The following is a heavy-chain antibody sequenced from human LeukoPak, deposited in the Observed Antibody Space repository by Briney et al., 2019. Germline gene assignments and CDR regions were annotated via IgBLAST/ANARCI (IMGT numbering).Heavy chain of an antibody. D-gene: IGHD4-17*01. Sequence: SETLSLTCTVSGGSISSYYWSWIRQPPGKGLEWIGYIYYSGSTNHNPSLKSRVTISVDTSKNQFSLKLSSVTAADTAVYYCARRGVYGAYDAFDIWGQGTMVTVSS. CDR1: GGSISSYY. V-gene: IGHV4-59*01. CDR2: IYYSGST. J-gene: IGHJ3*02. CDR3: ARRGVYGAYDAFDI.